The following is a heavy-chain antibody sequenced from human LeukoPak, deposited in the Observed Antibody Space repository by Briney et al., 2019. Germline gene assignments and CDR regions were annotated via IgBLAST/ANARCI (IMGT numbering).Heavy chain of an antibody. Sequence: GGSLRLSCAASGFTFSDYYMGWIRQAPGKGLEWVAFIRYDGSNKYYADSVKGRFTISRDNSKNTLYLQMNSLRAEDTAVYYCARSDYNPDYWGQGTLVTVSS. J-gene: IGHJ4*02. CDR1: GFTFSDYY. D-gene: IGHD4-11*01. CDR3: ARSDYNPDY. V-gene: IGHV3-30*02. CDR2: IRYDGSNK.